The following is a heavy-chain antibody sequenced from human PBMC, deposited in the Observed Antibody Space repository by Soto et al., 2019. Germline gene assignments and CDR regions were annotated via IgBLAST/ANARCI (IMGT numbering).Heavy chain of an antibody. CDR2: ISSSSSYI. CDR1: GFTFSSYS. CDR3: ARWGEYYYHAMHV. V-gene: IGHV3-21*01. D-gene: IGHD3-16*01. J-gene: IGHJ6*02. Sequence: GGSLRLSCAASGFTFSSYSMNWVRQAPGKGLEWVSSISSSSSYIYYADSVKGRFTISRDNAKNSLYLQMNRLRAEDTAVYYCARWGEYYYHAMHVWGHATSVTVSS.